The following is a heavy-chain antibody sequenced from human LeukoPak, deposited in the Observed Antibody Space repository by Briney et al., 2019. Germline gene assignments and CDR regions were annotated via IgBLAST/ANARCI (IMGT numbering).Heavy chain of an antibody. V-gene: IGHV4-34*01. CDR3: ARGRPSSSGAPYYFDY. D-gene: IGHD4/OR15-4a*01. CDR2: INHSGST. Sequence: SETLSLTCAVYGGSFSGYYWSWIRQPPGKGLEWIGEINHSGSTNYNPSLKSRVTISVDTSKNQFSLKLSSVTAAGTAVYYCARGRPSSSGAPYYFDYWGQGTLVTVSS. CDR1: GGSFSGYY. J-gene: IGHJ4*02.